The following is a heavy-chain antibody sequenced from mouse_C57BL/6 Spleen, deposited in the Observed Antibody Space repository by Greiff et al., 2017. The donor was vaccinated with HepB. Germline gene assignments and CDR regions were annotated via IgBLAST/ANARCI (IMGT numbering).Heavy chain of an antibody. V-gene: IGHV1-82*01. CDR3: ARSRGYYAMDY. CDR2: IYPGDGDT. J-gene: IGHJ4*01. CDR1: GYAFSSSW. Sequence: QVQLKESGPELVKPGASVKISCKASGYAFSSSWMNWVKQRPGKGLEWIGRIYPGDGDTNYNGKFKGKATLTADKSSSTAYMQLSSLTSEDSAVYFCARSRGYYAMDYWGQGTSVTVSS.